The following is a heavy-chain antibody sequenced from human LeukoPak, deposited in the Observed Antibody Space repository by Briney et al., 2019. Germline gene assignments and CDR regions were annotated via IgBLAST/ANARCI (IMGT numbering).Heavy chain of an antibody. CDR3: ARDYSSSWYPHRRYFDY. V-gene: IGHV4-4*07. CDR1: GGSISSYY. D-gene: IGHD6-13*01. CDR2: IYTSGST. Sequence: SETLSLTCTVSGGSISSYYWSWIRQPAGKGLEWIGRIYTSGSTNYNPSLKSRVTISVDKSKNRFSLKLSSVTAADTAVYYCARDYSSSWYPHRRYFDYWGQGTLVTVSS. J-gene: IGHJ4*02.